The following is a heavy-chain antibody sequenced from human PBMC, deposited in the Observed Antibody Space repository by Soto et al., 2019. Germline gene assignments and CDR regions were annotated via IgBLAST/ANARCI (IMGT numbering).Heavy chain of an antibody. CDR2: IIPIFGTA. CDR3: ARPSVVPAKYYYYGMDV. CDR1: GGTFSSYA. V-gene: IGHV1-69*06. J-gene: IGHJ6*02. D-gene: IGHD2-2*01. Sequence: SVKVSCKASGGTFSSYAISWVRQAPGQGLEWMGGIIPIFGTANYAQKFQGRVTITADKSTSTAYMELSSLKSEDTAVYYCARPSVVPAKYYYYGMDVWGQGTTVTVSS.